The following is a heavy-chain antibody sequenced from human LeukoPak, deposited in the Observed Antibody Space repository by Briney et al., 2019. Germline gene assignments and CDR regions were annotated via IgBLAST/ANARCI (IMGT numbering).Heavy chain of an antibody. Sequence: GGSLRLSCVASGFTLSSYWMTWVRQAPGKGLEWMANIKPDGSEKYFVDSVRGRFTISRDNVMNSLYLHMNSLRDDDTAVYYCVRGSSGTAVRGVSWAWFDPWGQGTLVTVSS. V-gene: IGHV3-7*05. CDR3: VRGSSGTAVRGVSWAWFDP. D-gene: IGHD3-10*01. CDR2: IKPDGSEK. CDR1: GFTLSSYW. J-gene: IGHJ5*02.